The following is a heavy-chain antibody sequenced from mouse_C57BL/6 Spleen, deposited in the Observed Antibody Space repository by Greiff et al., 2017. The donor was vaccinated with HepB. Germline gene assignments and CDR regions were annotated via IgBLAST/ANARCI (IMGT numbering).Heavy chain of an antibody. CDR2: ISSGSSTI. Sequence: EVQLVESGGGLVKPGGSLKLSCAASGFTFSDYGMHWVRQAPEKGLEWVAYISSGSSTIYYADTVKGRFTISRDNAKNTLFLQMTSLRSEGTAMYYCARKDPYGVFAYWGQGTLVTVSA. J-gene: IGHJ3*01. CDR3: ARKDPYGVFAY. V-gene: IGHV5-17*01. CDR1: GFTFSDYG. D-gene: IGHD1-1*01.